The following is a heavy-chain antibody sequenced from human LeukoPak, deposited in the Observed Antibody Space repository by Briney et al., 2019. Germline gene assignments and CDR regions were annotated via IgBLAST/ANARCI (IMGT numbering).Heavy chain of an antibody. CDR3: AKDGATEWFEKSDPHDY. Sequence: PGGSLRLSCAASGFTFSSYAMSWVRQAPGKGLEWVSGISGRGGRTYYADSVKGRFTISRDNSKNTLYLQMNSLRAEDTAVYYCAKDGATEWFEKSDPHDYWGQGTLVTVSS. J-gene: IGHJ4*02. CDR1: GFTFSSYA. D-gene: IGHD3-10*01. V-gene: IGHV3-23*01. CDR2: ISGRGGRT.